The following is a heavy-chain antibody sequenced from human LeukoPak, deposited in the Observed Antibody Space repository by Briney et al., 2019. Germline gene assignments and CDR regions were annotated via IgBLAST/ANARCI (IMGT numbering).Heavy chain of an antibody. D-gene: IGHD2-2*01. CDR3: ARGTPYCSSASYYNY. Sequence: GASVKVSCKASGCDFSSFDVNWVRQAPGQGLEWMGWVNPNSGNTGYAQKFQGRVTMTRDTSISTAYMELSNLRSEDTAVYYCARGTPYCSSASYYNYWGQGSLVTVSS. J-gene: IGHJ4*02. V-gene: IGHV1-8*01. CDR1: GCDFSSFD. CDR2: VNPNSGNT.